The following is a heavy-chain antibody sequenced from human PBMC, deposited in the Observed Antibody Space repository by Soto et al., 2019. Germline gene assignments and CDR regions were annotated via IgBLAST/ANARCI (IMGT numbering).Heavy chain of an antibody. CDR1: GGSISSGGYY. D-gene: IGHD2-15*01. V-gene: IGHV4-31*03. CDR2: TYYSGST. Sequence: SETLSLTCTVSGGSISSGGYYWSWIRQHPGKGLDWIGYTYYSGSTYYNPSLKSRVTISVDTSKNQFSLKPSSVTAADTAVYYCARAWPNCSGGSCYYYFDYWGQGTLVTVSS. J-gene: IGHJ4*02. CDR3: ARAWPNCSGGSCYYYFDY.